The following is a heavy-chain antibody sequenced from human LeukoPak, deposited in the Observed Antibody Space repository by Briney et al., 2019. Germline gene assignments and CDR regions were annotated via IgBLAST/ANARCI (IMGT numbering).Heavy chain of an antibody. Sequence: GGSLRLSCAASGFTFSTYWMNWVRQTPGKGLEWVAIIKQDGSEKLYVDSVKGRSTISRDNAKNSLWLQMSSLRAEDTAVYYCAGGPGYLIDSWGQGTLVTVSS. J-gene: IGHJ4*02. CDR1: GFTFSTYW. CDR3: AGGPGYLIDS. CDR2: IKQDGSEK. D-gene: IGHD2-15*01. V-gene: IGHV3-7*01.